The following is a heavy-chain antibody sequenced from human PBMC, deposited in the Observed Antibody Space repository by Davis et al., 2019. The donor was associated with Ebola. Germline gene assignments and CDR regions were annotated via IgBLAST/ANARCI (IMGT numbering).Heavy chain of an antibody. V-gene: IGHV3-7*01. Sequence: GESLKISCAASGFTFSSYWMSWVRQAPGKGLEWVANIKQDGSEKYYVDSVKGRFTISRDNAKNSLYLQMNSLRAGDTALYYCARVDENGDTDYWGQGTLVTVSS. D-gene: IGHD4-17*01. CDR3: ARVDENGDTDY. CDR1: GFTFSSYW. J-gene: IGHJ4*02. CDR2: IKQDGSEK.